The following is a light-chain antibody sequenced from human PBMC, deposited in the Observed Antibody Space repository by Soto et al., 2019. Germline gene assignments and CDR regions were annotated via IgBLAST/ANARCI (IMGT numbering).Light chain of an antibody. J-gene: IGKJ4*01. V-gene: IGKV1-27*01. CDR3: QKYNGAPLT. Sequence: DLQMAQSPSALSASVGDRVTITCRASQGISNSLAWYQQKPGKVPKLLIYAASTLRSGVPSRFSGSGSGTDFTLTISNLQPEDVATYYCQKYNGAPLTFGGGTKVEIK. CDR2: AAS. CDR1: QGISNS.